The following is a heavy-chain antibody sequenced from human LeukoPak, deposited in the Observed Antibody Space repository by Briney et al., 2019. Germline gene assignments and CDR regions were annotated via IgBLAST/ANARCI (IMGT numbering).Heavy chain of an antibody. D-gene: IGHD2-8*02. CDR1: GGSSSTYY. Sequence: PSETLSLTCTVSGGSSSTYYWSWIRQPPGKGLEWIGYIYYSGSTNYNPSLKSRVTISLDTSKNQFSLKLSSVTAADTAVYYCATWSIATSSFDYWGRGTLVTVSS. CDR3: ATWSIATSSFDY. CDR2: IYYSGST. V-gene: IGHV4-59*01. J-gene: IGHJ4*02.